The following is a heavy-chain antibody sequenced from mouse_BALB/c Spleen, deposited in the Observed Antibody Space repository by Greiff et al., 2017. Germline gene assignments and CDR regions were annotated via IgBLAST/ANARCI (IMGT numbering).Heavy chain of an antibody. CDR3: ARGTARASYAMDY. CDR1: GFTFSSFG. V-gene: IGHV5-17*02. D-gene: IGHD3-2*01. J-gene: IGHJ4*01. CDR2: ISSGSSTI. Sequence: EVQLVESGGGLVQPGGSRKLSCAASGFTFSSFGMHWVRQAPEKGLEWVAYISSGSSTIYYADTVKGRFTISRDNPKNTLFLQMTSLRSEDTAMYYCARGTARASYAMDYWGQGTSVTVSS.